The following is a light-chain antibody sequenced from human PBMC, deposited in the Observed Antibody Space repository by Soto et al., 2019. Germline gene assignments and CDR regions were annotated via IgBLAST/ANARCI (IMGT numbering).Light chain of an antibody. CDR3: AAWDDSLNGVV. CDR2: TNN. V-gene: IGLV1-44*01. CDR1: ISNIGGNT. Sequence: QSVLTQPPSASGTPGQRVTISWSGSISNIGGNTVNWYQQLPGTAPKLLMYTNNQRPSGVPDRFSGSKSGTSASLAISGLQSEDEADYYCAAWDDSLNGVVFGGGTKLSVL. J-gene: IGLJ2*01.